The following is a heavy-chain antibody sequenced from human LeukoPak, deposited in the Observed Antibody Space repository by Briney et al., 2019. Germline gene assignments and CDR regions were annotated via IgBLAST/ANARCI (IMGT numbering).Heavy chain of an antibody. V-gene: IGHV4-34*01. D-gene: IGHD4-17*01. Sequence: SETLSLTCAVYGGSFSGYSWTWIRQPPGKGLEWIGEIDRSGSTNYNPSLKSRVTIFIDTSKNQISLRLSSATAADTAVYYCAREGDGDHAALDYWGRGTLVTVSS. CDR3: AREGDGDHAALDY. CDR2: IDRSGST. J-gene: IGHJ4*02. CDR1: GGSFSGYS.